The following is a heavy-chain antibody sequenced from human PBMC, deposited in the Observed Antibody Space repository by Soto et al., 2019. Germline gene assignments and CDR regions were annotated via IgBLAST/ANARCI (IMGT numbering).Heavy chain of an antibody. V-gene: IGHV4-30-4*01. CDR2: IYYSGST. CDR1: GGSISSGDYY. CDR3: ARGGRIAVAGTVWFDP. J-gene: IGHJ5*02. D-gene: IGHD6-19*01. Sequence: PSETLSLTCTVSGGSISSGDYYWSWIRQPPGKGLEWIGYIYYSGSTYYNPSLKSRVTISVGTSKNQFSLKLSSVTAADTAVYYCARGGRIAVAGTVWFDPWGQGTLVTVSS.